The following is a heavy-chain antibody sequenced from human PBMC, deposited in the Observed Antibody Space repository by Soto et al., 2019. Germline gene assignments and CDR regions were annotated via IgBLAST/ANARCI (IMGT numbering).Heavy chain of an antibody. V-gene: IGHV4-30-2*01. CDR2: IYHSGST. CDR3: ARGPDR. J-gene: IGHJ5*02. Sequence: QLQLQESGSGLVKPSQTLSLTCAVSGGSISSGGYSWSWIRQPPGKGLEWIGYIYHSGSTYYNPPLKRRVTISGDRPRKRFSLQPRSVTAADTAVYYCARGPDRWGQGTLVTVSS. CDR1: GGSISSGGYS.